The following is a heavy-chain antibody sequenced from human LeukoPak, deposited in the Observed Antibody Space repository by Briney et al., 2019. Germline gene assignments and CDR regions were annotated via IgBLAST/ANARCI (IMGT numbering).Heavy chain of an antibody. V-gene: IGHV4-59*01. CDR1: GGSISSYY. J-gene: IGHJ3*02. CDR3: ARYSSGWRSFDI. Sequence: SETLSLTCTVSGGSISSYYWSWIRQPPGKGLEWIGYIYYSGSANYNPSLKSRVTISVDTSKNQFSLNLSSVTAADTAVYYCARYSSGWRSFDIWGQGTMVTVSS. D-gene: IGHD6-19*01. CDR2: IYYSGSA.